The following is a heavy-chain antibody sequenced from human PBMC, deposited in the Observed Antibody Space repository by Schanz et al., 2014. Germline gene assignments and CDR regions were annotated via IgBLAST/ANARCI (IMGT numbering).Heavy chain of an antibody. CDR1: GFTFSSYS. CDR2: ISGSSRTI. CDR3: ARNRGSGGQNWYFDL. D-gene: IGHD1-26*01. J-gene: IGHJ2*01. V-gene: IGHV3-48*01. Sequence: EVQLVESGGGLVKPGGSLRLSCAASGFTFSSYSMNWVRQAPGKGLEWVSYISGSSRTIYYADSMKGRFTVSRDNAENALYLQLNSLRADDTAVYYCARNRGSGGQNWYFDLWGRGTLVTVSS.